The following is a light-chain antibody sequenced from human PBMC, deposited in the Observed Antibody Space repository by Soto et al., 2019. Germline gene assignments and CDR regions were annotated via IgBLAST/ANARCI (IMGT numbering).Light chain of an antibody. J-gene: IGLJ2*01. CDR3: SSYPTRSTHVV. V-gene: IGLV2-14*01. CDR1: SSDVGSYNY. Sequence: HSALTQPASVSGSPGQSITISCTGTSSDVGSYNYVSWYQQYPGKAPKLMIYDVSNRPSGVSYRFSGSKSGNTASLTISGLQAEDEADYYCSSYPTRSTHVVFGGGTKVTVL. CDR2: DVS.